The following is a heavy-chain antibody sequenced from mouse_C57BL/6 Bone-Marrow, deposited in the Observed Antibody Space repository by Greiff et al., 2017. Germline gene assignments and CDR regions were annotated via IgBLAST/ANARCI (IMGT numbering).Heavy chain of an antibody. Sequence: QVQLQQSGPELVRPGSSVKLSCKASGYTFTSYWMHWVKQRPIQGLEWIGNIDPSDSETHYNQKFKDKATLTVDTSSSTAYMQRSSLTSEDSAVYYCARSTMSTATRRWFAYWGQGTLVTVSA. CDR2: IDPSDSET. J-gene: IGHJ3*01. CDR1: GYTFTSYW. V-gene: IGHV1-52*01. D-gene: IGHD2-4*01. CDR3: ARSTMSTATRRWFAY.